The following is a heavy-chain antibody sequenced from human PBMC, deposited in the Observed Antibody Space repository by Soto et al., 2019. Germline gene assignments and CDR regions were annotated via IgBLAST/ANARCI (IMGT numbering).Heavy chain of an antibody. CDR2: VYHSGST. V-gene: IGHV4-30-2*01. CDR3: ARGAMGLWWFDP. D-gene: IGHD3-16*01. J-gene: IGHJ5*02. Sequence: QLQLQESGSGLVKPSQTLSLTCAVSGGSISSGGYSWSWIRQPPGKGLEWIGYVYHSGSTYYNPSLNSRDTITVARFKNQFSLELSSVTAADTAVYYCARGAMGLWWFDPWGQGTLVTVSS. CDR1: GGSISSGGYS.